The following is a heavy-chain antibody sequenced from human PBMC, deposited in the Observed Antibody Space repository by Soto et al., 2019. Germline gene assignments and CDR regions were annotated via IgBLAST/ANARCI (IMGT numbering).Heavy chain of an antibody. J-gene: IGHJ4*02. Sequence: QVQLQESGPGLVKPSETLSLTCTVSGGSISSYYWSWIRQPPGKGLEWIGYIYYSGSTNYNPSLKSRVTISVETSKNQFSLKLSSVTAADTAVYYCARHRFAVTTFGYWGQGTLVTVSS. D-gene: IGHD3-16*01. CDR2: IYYSGST. CDR1: GGSISSYY. CDR3: ARHRFAVTTFGY. V-gene: IGHV4-59*08.